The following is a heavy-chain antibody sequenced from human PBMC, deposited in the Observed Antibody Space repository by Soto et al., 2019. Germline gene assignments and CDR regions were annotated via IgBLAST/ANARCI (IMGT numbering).Heavy chain of an antibody. CDR2: ISAYNANT. CDR3: ARDAPRPSTYAFDI. J-gene: IGHJ3*02. D-gene: IGHD1-26*01. CDR1: GYTFTNFG. V-gene: IGHV1-18*01. Sequence: ASVKVSCKASGYTFTNFGITWVRQAPGQGLEWMGWISAYNANTNYTRKLQGRVTMTTDTSTSTAYMELRSLRSDDTAVCYCARDAPRPSTYAFDIWGQGTMVTVSS.